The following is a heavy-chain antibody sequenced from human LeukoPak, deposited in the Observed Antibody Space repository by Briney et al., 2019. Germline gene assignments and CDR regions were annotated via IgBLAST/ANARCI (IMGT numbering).Heavy chain of an antibody. CDR2: IRYDGSNK. J-gene: IGHJ4*02. D-gene: IGHD3-22*01. CDR3: ARDQYYYDSSGYYEPAFDY. Sequence: GGSLRLSCAASGFTFSSYGMHWVRQAPGKGLEWVAFIRYDGSNKYYADSVKGRFTISRDNAKNSLYLQMNSLRAEDTAVYYCARDQYYYDSSGYYEPAFDYWGQGTLVTVSS. V-gene: IGHV3-30*02. CDR1: GFTFSSYG.